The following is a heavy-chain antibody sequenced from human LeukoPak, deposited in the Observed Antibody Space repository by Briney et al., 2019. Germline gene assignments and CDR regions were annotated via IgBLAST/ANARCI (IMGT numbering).Heavy chain of an antibody. D-gene: IGHD3-22*01. J-gene: IGHJ4*02. Sequence: SETLCLTCTVSGGSISIYYWNWIPQPPGKGLEWIANIHYSGSTNFDPSLKSRATISVDTSNNQFSLKLSSVTAADTAVHYCARQRLRGYYDSSGYYFDLWGQGTLVTVSS. CDR1: GGSISIYY. CDR3: ARQRLRGYYDSSGYYFDL. V-gene: IGHV4-59*08. CDR2: IHYSGST.